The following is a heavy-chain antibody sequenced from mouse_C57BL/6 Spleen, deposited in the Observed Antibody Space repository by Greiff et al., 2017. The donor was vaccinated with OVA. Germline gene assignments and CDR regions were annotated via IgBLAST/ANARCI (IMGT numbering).Heavy chain of an antibody. J-gene: IGHJ3*01. CDR1: GYTFTSYW. CDR3: AIDYGSSFWFAY. Sequence: QVQLKQSGAELVKPGASVKVSCKASGYTFTSYWMHWVKQRPGQGLEWIGRIHPSDSDTNYNQKFKGKATLTVDKSSSTAYMQLSSLTSEDSAVYYCAIDYGSSFWFAYWGQGTLVTVSA. D-gene: IGHD1-1*01. CDR2: IHPSDSDT. V-gene: IGHV1-74*01.